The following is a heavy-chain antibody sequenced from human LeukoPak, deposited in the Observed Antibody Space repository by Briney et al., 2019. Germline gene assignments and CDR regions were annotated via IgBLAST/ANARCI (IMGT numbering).Heavy chain of an antibody. CDR2: ISGSGGST. J-gene: IGHJ6*03. Sequence: GGSLRLSCAASGFTFSSYGMSWVRQAPGKGLEWVSAISGSGGSTYYADSVKGRFTISRDNSKNTLYLQMNSPRAEDTAVYYCAKSYGDYADYYYMDVWGKGTTVTISS. D-gene: IGHD4-17*01. CDR1: GFTFSSYG. V-gene: IGHV3-23*01. CDR3: AKSYGDYADYYYMDV.